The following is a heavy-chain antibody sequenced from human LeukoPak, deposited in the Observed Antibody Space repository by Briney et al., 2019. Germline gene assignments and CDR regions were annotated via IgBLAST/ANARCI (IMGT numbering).Heavy chain of an antibody. Sequence: ASVKVSCKASGYTFTGYYMHWVRQAPGQGLEWMGWISAYNGNTNYAQKLQGRVTMTTDASTSTAYMELRSLRSDDTAVYYCARSGGYYFYMDVWGKGTTVTVSS. D-gene: IGHD1-26*01. CDR3: ARSGGYYFYMDV. CDR2: ISAYNGNT. CDR1: GYTFTGYY. J-gene: IGHJ6*03. V-gene: IGHV1-18*04.